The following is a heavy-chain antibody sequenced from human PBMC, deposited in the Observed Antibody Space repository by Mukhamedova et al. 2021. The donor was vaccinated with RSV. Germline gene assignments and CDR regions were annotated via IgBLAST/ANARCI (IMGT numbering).Heavy chain of an antibody. J-gene: IGHJ5*02. CDR2: GGST. CDR3: ARGYYDFWSGYVGWFDP. Sequence: GGSTSYAQKFQGRVTMTRDTSTSTVYMELSSLRSEDTAVYYCARGYYDFWSGYVGWFDPWGQGTLVTVSS. V-gene: IGHV1-46*01. D-gene: IGHD3-3*01.